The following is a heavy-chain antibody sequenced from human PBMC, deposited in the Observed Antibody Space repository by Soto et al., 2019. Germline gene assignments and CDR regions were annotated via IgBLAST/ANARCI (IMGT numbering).Heavy chain of an antibody. Sequence: ASVKVSCKASGYAFTSYAMHWVRQAPGQRLEWMGWINAGNGNTKYSQKFQGRVTITRDTSASTAYMELSSLRSEDTAVYYCARLRNDYDYVWGSYRNNWFDPWGQGTLVTV. J-gene: IGHJ5*02. CDR1: GYAFTSYA. V-gene: IGHV1-3*01. CDR3: ARLRNDYDYVWGSYRNNWFDP. D-gene: IGHD3-16*02. CDR2: INAGNGNT.